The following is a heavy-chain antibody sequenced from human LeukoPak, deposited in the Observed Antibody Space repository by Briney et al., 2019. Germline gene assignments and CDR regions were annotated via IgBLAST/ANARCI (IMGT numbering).Heavy chain of an antibody. CDR2: ISAYNGNT. CDR1: GYTFTGYG. V-gene: IGHV1-18*01. CDR3: ARGFHYYDSSGYYQLADY. D-gene: IGHD3-22*01. Sequence: ASVKVSCKASGYTFTGYGISWVRQAPGQGLEWMGWISAYNGNTNYAQKLQGRVTMTTDTSTSTAYMELRSLRSDDTAVYYCARGFHYYDSSGYYQLADYWGQGTLVTVSS. J-gene: IGHJ4*02.